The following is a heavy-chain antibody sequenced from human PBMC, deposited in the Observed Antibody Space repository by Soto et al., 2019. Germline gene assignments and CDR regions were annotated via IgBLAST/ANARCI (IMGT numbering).Heavy chain of an antibody. Sequence: PSETLSLTCTVSGASISSYYWSWIRQPPGKGLEWIGYIYYSGITNYNPSLKSRVTISVDTSKNQFSLRVTSVTAADTAVYYCARGVETSSRTSLVYWGQGAVVTVSS. V-gene: IGHV4-59*01. D-gene: IGHD2-2*01. CDR1: GASISSYY. CDR3: ARGVETSSRTSLVY. CDR2: IYYSGIT. J-gene: IGHJ4*02.